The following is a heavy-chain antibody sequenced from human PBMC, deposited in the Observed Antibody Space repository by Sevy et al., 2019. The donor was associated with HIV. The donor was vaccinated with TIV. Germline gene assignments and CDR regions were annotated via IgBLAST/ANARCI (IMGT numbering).Heavy chain of an antibody. D-gene: IGHD3-10*01. CDR2: IKEDGSEK. J-gene: IGHJ4*02. CDR3: ARGNNVFGDCDY. CDR1: GFTFSNHW. Sequence: GGSLRLSCVASGFTFSNHWMTWVRQAPGKGLEWVANIKEDGSEKAYVDSGRGRAILSRENVKSSVYLEMTSRRAEDTALYYCARGNNVFGDCDYWGQGTLVTVSS. V-gene: IGHV3-7*01.